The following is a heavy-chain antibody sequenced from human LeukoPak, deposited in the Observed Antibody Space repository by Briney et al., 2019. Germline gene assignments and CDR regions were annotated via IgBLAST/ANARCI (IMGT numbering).Heavy chain of an antibody. CDR3: ARVYNAYFFDY. V-gene: IGHV3-30*06. J-gene: IGHJ4*02. Sequence: GRSLRLSCAASGFTFSSYGMHWVRQAPGKGLEWVAFISYDGSDKYYAESVKGRFTISRDKSKNTLYLQMNSLTSDDTSIYYCARVYNAYFFDYWGQGTQVTVSS. CDR1: GFTFSSYG. D-gene: IGHD5-24*01. CDR2: ISYDGSDK.